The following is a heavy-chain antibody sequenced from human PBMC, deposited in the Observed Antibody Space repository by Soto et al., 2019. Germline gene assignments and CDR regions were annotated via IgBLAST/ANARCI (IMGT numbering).Heavy chain of an antibody. V-gene: IGHV4-34*01. Sequence: QVQLQQWGAGLLKPSETLSLTCAVYGGSFSGYYWSWIRQPPGKGLEWIGEINHSGSTNYNPSLKSRVTISVDTSKNQCSLKLSSVTAADTAVYYCARDNCSGGSCYSGRTNFDYWGQGTLVTVSS. CDR3: ARDNCSGGSCYSGRTNFDY. D-gene: IGHD2-15*01. CDR1: GGSFSGYY. J-gene: IGHJ4*02. CDR2: INHSGST.